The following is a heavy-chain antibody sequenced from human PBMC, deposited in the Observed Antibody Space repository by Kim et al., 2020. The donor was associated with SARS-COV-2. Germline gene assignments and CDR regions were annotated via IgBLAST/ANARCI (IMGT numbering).Heavy chain of an antibody. CDR1: GYTFTSYA. J-gene: IGHJ4*02. D-gene: IGHD3-10*01. CDR2: INAGNGNT. V-gene: IGHV1-3*01. Sequence: ASVKVSCKASGYTFTSYAMHWVRQAPGQRLEWMGWINAGNGNTKYSQKFQGRVTITRDTSASTAYMELSSLRSEDTAVYYCARTWRDGSGYKPFDYWGQGTLVTVSS. CDR3: ARTWRDGSGYKPFDY.